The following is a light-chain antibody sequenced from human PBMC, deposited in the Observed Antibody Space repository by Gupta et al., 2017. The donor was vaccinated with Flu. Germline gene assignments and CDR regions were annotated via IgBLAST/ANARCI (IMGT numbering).Light chain of an antibody. CDR3: QVWDSISTYV. Sequence: SYVLTQPPSVSVAPGQTAKITCGGNNIGSKSVQWYQQKPGQAPVLVVYDDRDRPSGIPERFSGSHSGNTATLIISRVEAGDEADYYCQVWDSISTYVFGSGTEVTVL. CDR2: DDR. J-gene: IGLJ1*01. CDR1: NIGSKS. V-gene: IGLV3-21*02.